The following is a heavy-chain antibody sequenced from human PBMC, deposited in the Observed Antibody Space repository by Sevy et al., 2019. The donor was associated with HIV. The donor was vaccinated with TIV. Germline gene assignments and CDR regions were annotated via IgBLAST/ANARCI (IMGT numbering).Heavy chain of an antibody. V-gene: IGHV3-21*04. J-gene: IGHJ3*01. Sequence: GGSLRLSCAASGFTFNLYSMNYVRQVPGRGLEWVSSISSTSSYIFYGASVKGRFTISRDNTKNTLYLQMNSLRDDDTAVYYCAKALNPALESMLEVNLRSLKGFDVWGQGTMVTVSS. CDR1: GFTFNLYS. D-gene: IGHD3-22*01. CDR2: ISSTSSYI. CDR3: AKALNPALESMLEVNLRSLKGFDV.